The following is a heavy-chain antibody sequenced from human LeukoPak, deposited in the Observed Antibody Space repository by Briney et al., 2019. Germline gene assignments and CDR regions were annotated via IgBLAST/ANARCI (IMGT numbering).Heavy chain of an antibody. D-gene: IGHD2-15*01. Sequence: ASVKVSCKASGYTFTSYGISWVRQAPGQGLEWMGWISAYNGNTNYAQKLQGRVTMTTDTSTSTAYMELRSLRSDDTAVYYCARVLPRVVVVAATLGWFDPWGREPWSPSPQ. V-gene: IGHV1-18*01. CDR1: GYTFTSYG. CDR2: ISAYNGNT. CDR3: ARVLPRVVVVAATLGWFDP. J-gene: IGHJ5*02.